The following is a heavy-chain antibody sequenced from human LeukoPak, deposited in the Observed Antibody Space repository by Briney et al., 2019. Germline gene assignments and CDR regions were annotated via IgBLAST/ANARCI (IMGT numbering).Heavy chain of an antibody. CDR2: ITGSGDKT. CDR3: ARDFFPDYYGSGSYYEYYYYGMDV. CDR1: GFTFSNYA. Sequence: GGSLRLSCAASGFTFSNYAMHWVRQVPGKGLEWVSGITGSGDKTYYTDSLKGRFTISRDNSKNTLFLQISSLRAEDTAVYYCARDFFPDYYGSGSYYEYYYYGMDVWGQGTTVTVSS. D-gene: IGHD3-10*01. J-gene: IGHJ6*02. V-gene: IGHV3-23*01.